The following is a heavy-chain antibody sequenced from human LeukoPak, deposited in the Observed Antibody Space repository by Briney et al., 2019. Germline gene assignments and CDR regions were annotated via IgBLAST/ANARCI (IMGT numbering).Heavy chain of an antibody. D-gene: IGHD6-19*01. V-gene: IGHV1-2*02. CDR1: GGTFSSYA. CDR2: INPNSGGT. CDR3: ARDTVAPDY. Sequence: GASVKVSCTASGGTFSSYAISWVRQAPGQGLEWMGWINPNSGGTDYAQKFQGRVTMTRDTSITTAYMELSRLRSDDTVVYYCARDTVAPDYWGQGTLVTVSS. J-gene: IGHJ4*02.